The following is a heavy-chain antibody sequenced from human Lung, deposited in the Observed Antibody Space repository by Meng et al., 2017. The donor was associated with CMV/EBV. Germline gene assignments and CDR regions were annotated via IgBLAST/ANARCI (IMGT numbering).Heavy chain of an antibody. CDR2: INHSGST. CDR3: ARGRGFWSGSRYYYYGMDV. J-gene: IGHJ6*02. D-gene: IGHD3-3*01. CDR1: GGSFSGYY. V-gene: IGHV4-34*01. Sequence: SLTXAVYGGSFSGYYWSWIRQPPGKGLEWIGEINHSGSTNYNPSLKSRVTISVDTSKNQFSLKLSSVTAADTAVYYCARGRGFWSGSRYYYYGMDVXGQGXTVTVSS.